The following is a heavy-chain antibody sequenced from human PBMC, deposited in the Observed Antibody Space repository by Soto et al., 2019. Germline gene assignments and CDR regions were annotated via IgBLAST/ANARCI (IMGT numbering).Heavy chain of an antibody. CDR3: VRDARRGGDFDY. V-gene: IGHV3-7*04. CDR1: GFTFSSYW. CDR2: IKPDGSEK. Sequence: EVQLVESGGGLVQPGGSLRLSCAASGFTFSSYWMVWVRQAPGKGLEWVANIKPDGSEKYYVDSVKGRFTISRDNARKSVYLQVNGRRAEETAVYYCVRDARRGGDFDYWGQGALVTVSS. D-gene: IGHD3-10*01. J-gene: IGHJ4*02.